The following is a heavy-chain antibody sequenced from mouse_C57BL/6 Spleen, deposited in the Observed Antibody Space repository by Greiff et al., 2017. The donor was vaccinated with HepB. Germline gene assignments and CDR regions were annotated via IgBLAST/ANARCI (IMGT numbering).Heavy chain of an antibody. V-gene: IGHV1-72*01. CDR1: GYTFTSYW. CDR3: ARPTMVTTGFGY. CDR2: IDPKSGGT. Sequence: VQLQQPGAELVKPGASVKLSCKASGYTFTSYWMHWVKQRPGRGLEWIGRIDPKSGGTKYNEKFKSKATLTVDKPSSTAYMQLSSLTSEDSAVYYCARPTMVTTGFGYWGQGTTLTVSS. D-gene: IGHD2-9*01. J-gene: IGHJ2*01.